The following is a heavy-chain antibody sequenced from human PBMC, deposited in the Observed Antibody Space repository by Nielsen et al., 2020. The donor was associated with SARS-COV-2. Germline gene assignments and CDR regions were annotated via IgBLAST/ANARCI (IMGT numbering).Heavy chain of an antibody. CDR1: GFTFSSYA. CDR3: AKGRVAGLYYGMDV. CDR2: ISGSGGST. J-gene: IGHJ6*02. D-gene: IGHD6-19*01. V-gene: IGHV3-23*01. Sequence: GESLKISCAASGFTFSSYAMSWVRQAPGKGLEWVSAISGSGGSTYYADSVKGQFTISRDNSKNTLYLQMNSLRAEDTAVYYCAKGRVAGLYYGMDVWGQGTTVTVSS.